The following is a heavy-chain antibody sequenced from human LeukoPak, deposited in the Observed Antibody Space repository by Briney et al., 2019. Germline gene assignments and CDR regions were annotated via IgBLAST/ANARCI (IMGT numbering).Heavy chain of an antibody. J-gene: IGHJ4*02. Sequence: SETLSLTCAVYGGSFSGYYWSWIRQPPGKGLEWIGEINHSGSTNYNPSLKSRVTISVDTSKNQFSLKLRSVTAADTAVSYCGRDQNYYESGGYRKFDYWAREPWSPSPQ. CDR1: GGSFSGYY. D-gene: IGHD3-22*01. CDR2: INHSGST. V-gene: IGHV4-34*01. CDR3: GRDQNYYESGGYRKFDY.